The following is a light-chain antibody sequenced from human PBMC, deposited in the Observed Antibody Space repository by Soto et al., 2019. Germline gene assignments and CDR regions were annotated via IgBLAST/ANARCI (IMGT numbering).Light chain of an antibody. V-gene: IGKV3-11*01. J-gene: IGKJ4*01. Sequence: IVLTQSPATLSLSPGERATLSCRASQSVNSFLAWYQQKPGQAPRLLIYDASNRATDIPDRFSGSGSGTEFTLTISSLQSEDFAVYYCQQYYNWPLTFGGGTKVDIK. CDR2: DAS. CDR3: QQYYNWPLT. CDR1: QSVNSF.